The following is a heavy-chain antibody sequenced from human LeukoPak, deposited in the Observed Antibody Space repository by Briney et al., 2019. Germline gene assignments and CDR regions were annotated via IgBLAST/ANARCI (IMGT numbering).Heavy chain of an antibody. Sequence: GGSLRLSCAASGFSFNSCWMHWVRQAPGKGLVWVSRISRDGSSTYYADSVKGRFTISRDNAKNTLYLQMNSLRADDTGVYYCAKRAAYYFDSWGQGTLVTVSS. J-gene: IGHJ4*02. CDR2: ISRDGSST. V-gene: IGHV3-74*01. CDR1: GFSFNSCW. CDR3: AKRAAYYFDS.